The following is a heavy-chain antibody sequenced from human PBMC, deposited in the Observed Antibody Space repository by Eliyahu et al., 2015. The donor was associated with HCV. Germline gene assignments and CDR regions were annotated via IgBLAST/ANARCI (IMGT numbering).Heavy chain of an antibody. CDR3: ASGGGGIAVAGTGGWFDP. CDR2: IPYSGST. D-gene: IGHD6-19*01. Sequence: QVHLQESGPGLVKPSETLSLTCTVSGGSITTYYWSWIRQPPGKGLEWIGYIPYSGSTNYNPSLKSRVTISVDTSKNQFSLNLTSVTAADTAVYYCASGGGGIAVAGTGGWFDPWGQGTLVTVSS. CDR1: GGSITTYY. V-gene: IGHV4-59*01. J-gene: IGHJ5*02.